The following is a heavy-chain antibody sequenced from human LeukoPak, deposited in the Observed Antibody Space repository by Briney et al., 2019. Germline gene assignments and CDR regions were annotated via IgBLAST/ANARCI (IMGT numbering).Heavy chain of an antibody. CDR3: ARRGVWDREGYFDY. V-gene: IGHV4-31*03. J-gene: IGHJ4*02. Sequence: SETLSLTCTVSDGSISSGGYYWSWIRQHPGKGLEWIGYIYYSGSTYYNPSLKSRVTISVDTSKNQFSLKLSSVTAADTAVYYCARRGVWDREGYFDYWGQGTLVTVSS. CDR1: DGSISSGGYY. CDR2: IYYSGST. D-gene: IGHD1-26*01.